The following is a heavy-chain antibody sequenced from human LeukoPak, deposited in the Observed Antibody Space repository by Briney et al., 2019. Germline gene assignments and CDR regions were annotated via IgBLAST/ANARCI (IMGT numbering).Heavy chain of an antibody. CDR2: ISWNSGSI. CDR1: GFTFDDYA. D-gene: IGHD4-17*01. V-gene: IGHV3-9*01. Sequence: GGSLRLSCAASGFTFDDYAMHWVRQAPGKGLEWVSGISWNSGSIGYADSVKGRFTISRDNAKNSLYLQMNSLRAEDTALYYCAKDKTTVTTLGFDYWGQGTLVTVSS. CDR3: AKDKTTVTTLGFDY. J-gene: IGHJ4*02.